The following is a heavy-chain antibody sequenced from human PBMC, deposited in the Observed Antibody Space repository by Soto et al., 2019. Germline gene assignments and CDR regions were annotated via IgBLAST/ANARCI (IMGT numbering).Heavy chain of an antibody. V-gene: IGHV4-59*12. CDR2: IYATGTT. J-gene: IGHJ5*02. CDR1: GGAMYAYY. CDR3: VRDGTKTLRDWFDP. Sequence: SETLSLTCTVSGGAMYAYYWSWIRQPPGKGLEWIGDIYATGTTDYNPSLKSRVMMSVDTSKKQFSLKLRSVTAADTAVYYCVRDGTKTLRDWFDPWGQGISVTVSS. D-gene: IGHD1-1*01.